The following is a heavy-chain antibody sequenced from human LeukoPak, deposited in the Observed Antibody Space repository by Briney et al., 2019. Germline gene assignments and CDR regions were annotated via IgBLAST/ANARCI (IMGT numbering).Heavy chain of an antibody. CDR3: ARDGGGAAAY. V-gene: IGHV3-48*04. D-gene: IGHD6-13*01. J-gene: IGHJ4*02. Sequence: GGSLRLSCAASSFNLSNYNLIWVRQAPGKGLEWISYISTISTTIHYADSVKGRFTISRDNAKNSLYLQMNSLRAEDTAVYYCARDGGGAAAYWGQGTLVTVSS. CDR1: SFNLSNYN. CDR2: ISTISTTI.